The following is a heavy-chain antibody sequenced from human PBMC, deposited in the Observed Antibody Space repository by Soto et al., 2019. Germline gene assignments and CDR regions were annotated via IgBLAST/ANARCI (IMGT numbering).Heavy chain of an antibody. CDR1: GYTFTSYY. V-gene: IGHV1-46*01. J-gene: IGHJ6*02. CDR2: INPSGGST. D-gene: IGHD2-8*01. CDR3: ASVGYCTYGVCYPDLDYYYYGMDV. Sequence: ASVKVSCKASGYTFTSYYMHWVRQAPGQGLEWIGIINPSGGSTSYAQKFQGRVTMTRDTSTSTVYLELSSLRFEDTAVYYCASVGYCTYGVCYPDLDYYYYGMDVWGQGTTVTVSS.